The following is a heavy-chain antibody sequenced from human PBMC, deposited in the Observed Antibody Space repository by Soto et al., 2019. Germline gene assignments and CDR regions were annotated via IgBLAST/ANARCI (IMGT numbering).Heavy chain of an antibody. CDR3: ASRPGLEEGPFDF. Sequence: ASVKVSCKASGYTFTSYYMHWVRQAPGQGLEWMGIINPSGGSTSYAQKFQGRVTMTRDTSTSTVYMELSSPRSEDTALYYCASRPGLEEGPFDFWGQGTPVTGSS. CDR2: INPSGGST. D-gene: IGHD1-1*01. J-gene: IGHJ4*02. V-gene: IGHV1-46*01. CDR1: GYTFTSYY.